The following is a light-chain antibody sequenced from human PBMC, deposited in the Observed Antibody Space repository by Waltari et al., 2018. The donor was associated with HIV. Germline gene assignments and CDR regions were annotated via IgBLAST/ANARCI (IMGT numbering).Light chain of an antibody. V-gene: IGLV3-21*02. CDR2: DDV. Sequence: SYVLTQAPSVSVAPGQTATISCGNIGRHSVQWYRQKPGRAPLLVVLDDVDRSSGIPARFSGARSGERATLTIRGVEAGDEADYYCQVWDRSYKEAVFGGGT. J-gene: IGLJ2*01. CDR3: QVWDRSYKEAV. CDR1: NIGRHS.